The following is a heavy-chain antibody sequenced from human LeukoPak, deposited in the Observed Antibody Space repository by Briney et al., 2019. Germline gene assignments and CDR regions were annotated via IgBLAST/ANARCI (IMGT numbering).Heavy chain of an antibody. CDR3: ARDLLWFGEWGFFDY. CDR1: GGSISSYY. Sequence: SETLSLTCTVSGGSISSYYWSWIRQPAGKGLEWIGRIYTSGSTNYNPSLKSRVTMSVGTSKNQFSLKLSSVTAADTAVYYCARDLLWFGEWGFFDYWGQGTLVTVSS. V-gene: IGHV4-4*07. J-gene: IGHJ4*02. CDR2: IYTSGST. D-gene: IGHD3-10*01.